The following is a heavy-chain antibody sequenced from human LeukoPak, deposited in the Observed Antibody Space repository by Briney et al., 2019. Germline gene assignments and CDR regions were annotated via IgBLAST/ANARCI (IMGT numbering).Heavy chain of an antibody. Sequence: PSETLSLTCTVSGYSISSGYYWGWIRQPPGKGLEWIGSIYHSGSTYYNPSLKSRVTISVDTSKNQFSLKLSSVTAADTAVYYCARGYSRRYYDFWSGLEGDYFDYWGQGTLVTVSS. V-gene: IGHV4-38-2*02. D-gene: IGHD3-3*01. CDR2: IYHSGST. CDR1: GYSISSGYY. J-gene: IGHJ4*02. CDR3: ARGYSRRYYDFWSGLEGDYFDY.